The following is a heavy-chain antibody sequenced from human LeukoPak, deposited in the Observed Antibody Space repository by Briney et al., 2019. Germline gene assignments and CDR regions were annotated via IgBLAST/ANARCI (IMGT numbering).Heavy chain of an antibody. D-gene: IGHD2-15*01. CDR1: GGSISSYY. V-gene: IGHV4-59*01. CDR3: ARDDQYCSGGSCYSY. J-gene: IGHJ4*02. CDR2: IYYSENT. Sequence: SETLSLTCTVSGGSISSYYWSWNRQPPGKGLEWIGYIYYSENTNYNPSLKSRVTISVDTSKNQFSLKLSSVTAADTAVYYCARDDQYCSGGSCYSYWGQGTLVTVSS.